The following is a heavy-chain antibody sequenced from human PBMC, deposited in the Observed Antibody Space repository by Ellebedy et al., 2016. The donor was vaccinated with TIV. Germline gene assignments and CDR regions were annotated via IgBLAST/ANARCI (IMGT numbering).Heavy chain of an antibody. CDR1: GFTFSSYA. J-gene: IGHJ4*02. CDR2: FSGSGGST. V-gene: IGHV3-23*01. D-gene: IGHD3-10*01. Sequence: GESLKISXAASGFTFSSYAMSWVRQAPGKGLEWVSAFSGSGGSTYYADSVKGRFTISRDNSKNTLYLEMNSLRAEDTAVYYCAKDRFGELYRIGDYWGQGTRVTVSS. CDR3: AKDRFGELYRIGDY.